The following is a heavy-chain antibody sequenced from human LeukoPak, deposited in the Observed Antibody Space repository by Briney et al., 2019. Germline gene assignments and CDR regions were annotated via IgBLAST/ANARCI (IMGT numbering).Heavy chain of an antibody. CDR3: AISSGTVVIDAFDI. J-gene: IGHJ3*02. V-gene: IGHV3-21*01. Sequence: GGSLRLSCAASGFTFSSYSMNWVRQAPGKGLEWVSSISSSSSYIYYADSVKGRFTISRDNSKNTLYLQMNSLRAEDTAVYYCAISSGTVVIDAFDIWGQGTMVTVSS. CDR1: GFTFSSYS. D-gene: IGHD4-23*01. CDR2: ISSSSSYI.